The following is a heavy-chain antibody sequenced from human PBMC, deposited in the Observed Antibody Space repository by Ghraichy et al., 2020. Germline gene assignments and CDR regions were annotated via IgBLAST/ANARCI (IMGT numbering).Heavy chain of an antibody. CDR3: AKDRGPSGSFDY. D-gene: IGHD6-19*01. CDR1: GFTFSSYA. J-gene: IGHJ4*03. CDR2: IGGSTGNT. V-gene: IGHV3-23*01. Sequence: GESLNISCAASGFTFSSYAMSWVRQAPGKGLEWVSAIGGSTGNTYYADSVKGRFTISRDNSKNTLYLQMNSLRAEDTAVFYCAKDRGPSGSFDYCGQGTQVTVSS.